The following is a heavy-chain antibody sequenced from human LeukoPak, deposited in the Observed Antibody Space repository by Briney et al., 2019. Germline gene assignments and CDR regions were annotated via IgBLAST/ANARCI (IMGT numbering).Heavy chain of an antibody. CDR3: ARGGEEWELPGRYYYYYGMDV. CDR2: ISSNGCST. Sequence: GGSLRLSCAASGFTFSSYAMHWVRQAPGKGLEYVSAISSNGCSTYYANSVKGRFTISRDNSKNTLYLQMGSLRAEDMPVYYCARGGEEWELPGRYYYYYGMDVWGQGTTVTVSS. V-gene: IGHV3-64*01. J-gene: IGHJ6*02. D-gene: IGHD1-26*01. CDR1: GFTFSSYA.